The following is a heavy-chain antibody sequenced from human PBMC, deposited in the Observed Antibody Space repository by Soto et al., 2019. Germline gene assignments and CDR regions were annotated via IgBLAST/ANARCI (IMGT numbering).Heavy chain of an antibody. CDR3: ARGNHRWLQLWYFDL. CDR2: IIPVFGTV. J-gene: IGHJ2*01. Sequence: QVQLVQSGAEVKKPGSSVKVPCKASGGTFSNYPISWVRQAPGQGLEWMGGIIPVFGTVNYAQKFQGRVTITADESTSTVDMELSSLRSEDRAVYYCARGNHRWLQLWYFDLWGRGTLVTVSS. D-gene: IGHD5-12*01. V-gene: IGHV1-69*12. CDR1: GGTFSNYP.